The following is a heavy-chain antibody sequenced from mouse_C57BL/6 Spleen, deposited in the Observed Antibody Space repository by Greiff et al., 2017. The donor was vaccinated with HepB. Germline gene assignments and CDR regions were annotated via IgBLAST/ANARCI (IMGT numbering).Heavy chain of an antibody. D-gene: IGHD4-1*01. CDR2: IDPENGDT. CDR3: TTTGTDFDY. CDR1: GFNIKDDY. V-gene: IGHV14-4*01. J-gene: IGHJ2*01. Sequence: VQLQQSGPELVRPGASVKLSCTASGFNIKDDYMHWVKQRPEQGLEWIGWIDPENGDTEYASKFQGKATITADTSSNTAYLQLSSLTSEDTAVYYCTTTGTDFDYWGQGTTLTVSS.